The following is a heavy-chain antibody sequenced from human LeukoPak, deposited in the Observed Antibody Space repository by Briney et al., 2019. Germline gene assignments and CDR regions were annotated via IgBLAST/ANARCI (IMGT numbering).Heavy chain of an antibody. CDR3: ARSTVYSSGRYDAFDI. J-gene: IGHJ3*02. D-gene: IGHD6-19*01. CDR1: GGSISGSY. Sequence: SETLSLTCTVSGGSISGSYWSWIRQPPGKGLEWIAYMYNSGSTNYNPSLKSRVTISVDTSKNQFSLKLSSVTAADTAVYYCARSTVYSSGRYDAFDIWGQGTMVTVSS. V-gene: IGHV4-59*01. CDR2: MYNSGST.